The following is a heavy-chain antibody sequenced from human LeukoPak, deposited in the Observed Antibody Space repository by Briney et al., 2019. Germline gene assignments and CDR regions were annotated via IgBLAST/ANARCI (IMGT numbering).Heavy chain of an antibody. J-gene: IGHJ4*02. Sequence: VASVKLSCKASGGTFSSYTISWVRLAPRQGLGWMGGIITIFGTANYAQKFQGRVTITTDESTSTAYMELSSLRSEDTAVYYCARVGSSSWSNGYDYWGQGTLVTVSS. D-gene: IGHD6-13*01. CDR2: IITIFGTA. CDR1: GGTFSSYT. CDR3: ARVGSSSWSNGYDY. V-gene: IGHV1-69*05.